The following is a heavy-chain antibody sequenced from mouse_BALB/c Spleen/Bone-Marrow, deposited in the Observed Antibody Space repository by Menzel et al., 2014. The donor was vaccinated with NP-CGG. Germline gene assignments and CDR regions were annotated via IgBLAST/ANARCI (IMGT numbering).Heavy chain of an antibody. J-gene: IGHJ4*01. V-gene: IGHV10S3*01. D-gene: IGHD2-14*01. CDR3: VRYRYDGAMDY. CDR2: IXXXSNNYAT. CDR1: GFTFNTNA. Sequence: VQLQQSGGGLVQPKGSLKLSCAASGFTFNTNAMNWVRQAPGKXXXWVXXIXXXSNNYATYYADSVKDRFTISRDDSQSILYLQMXNLKTEDTAMCYCVRYRYDGAMDYWGQGTSVTVSS.